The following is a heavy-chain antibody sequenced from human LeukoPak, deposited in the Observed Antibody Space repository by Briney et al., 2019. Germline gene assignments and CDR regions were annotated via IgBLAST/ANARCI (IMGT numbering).Heavy chain of an antibody. D-gene: IGHD3-22*01. J-gene: IGHJ4*02. CDR3: ARDPNYYDSTRPGGYFDY. CDR1: GGSISSGSYY. Sequence: PSQTLSLTCTVSGGSISSGSYYWSWIRQPAGKGLEGIGRIYTSGSTNYNPSLKSRVTISVDTSKNQFSLKLSSVTAADTAVYYCARDPNYYDSTRPGGYFDYWGQGTLVTVSS. V-gene: IGHV4-61*02. CDR2: IYTSGST.